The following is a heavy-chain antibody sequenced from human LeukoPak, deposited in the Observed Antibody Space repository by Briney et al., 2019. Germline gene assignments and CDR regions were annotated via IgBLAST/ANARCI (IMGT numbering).Heavy chain of an antibody. Sequence: PGGSLRLSCAASGFTFSSYGMHWVRQTPGKGLEWVAFIRYDGSNKNYADSVKGRFTFSRDNSKNTVYLQMNSLRAEDTAVYYCAKDSSPHYEGASYWGQGTLVTVSS. CDR2: IRYDGSNK. V-gene: IGHV3-30*02. CDR3: AKDSSPHYEGASY. CDR1: GFTFSSYG. J-gene: IGHJ4*02. D-gene: IGHD4-17*01.